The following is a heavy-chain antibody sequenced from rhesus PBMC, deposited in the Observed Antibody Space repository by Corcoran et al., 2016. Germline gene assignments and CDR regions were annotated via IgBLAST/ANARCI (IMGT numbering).Heavy chain of an antibody. D-gene: IGHD4-23*01. Sequence: EVQLVQSGAEVKRPGESLKISCKTSGYSFTSYWISWVRQMPGKGLEWMGAIDPSDSDSINNPSFQGQVTISADKSISTAYLQWSRLKASDTATYYCATTLTVTTSWYFDLWGPGTPITISS. CDR2: IDPSDSDS. CDR1: GYSFTSYW. J-gene: IGHJ2*01. CDR3: ATTLTVTTSWYFDL. V-gene: IGHV5-20*01.